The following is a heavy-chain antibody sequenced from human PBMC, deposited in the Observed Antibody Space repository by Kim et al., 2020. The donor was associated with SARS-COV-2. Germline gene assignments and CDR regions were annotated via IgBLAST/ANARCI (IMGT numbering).Heavy chain of an antibody. V-gene: IGHV3-23*01. J-gene: IGHJ4*02. Sequence: GGSLRLSCTTSGFTFTGHAMSWVRQAPGKGLEWVSSIDGSDGTTYYVDSVRGRFTISRDASKNTLYLQMSALRGDDTAVYYCMKGGWGWIWDHWGQGTLVTVSS. D-gene: IGHD2-21*01. CDR3: MKGGWGWIWDH. CDR1: GFTFTGHA. CDR2: IDGSDGTT.